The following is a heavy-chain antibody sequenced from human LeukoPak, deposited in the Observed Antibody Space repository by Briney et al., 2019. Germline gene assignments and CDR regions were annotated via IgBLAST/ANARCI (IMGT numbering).Heavy chain of an antibody. V-gene: IGHV1-69*04. CDR3: ARGTRYYDFWSGYSNFDY. J-gene: IGHJ4*02. CDR2: IIPILGIA. D-gene: IGHD3-3*01. Sequence: SVKVSCKASGSTFSSYAISWVRQAPGQGLEWMGRIIPILGIANYAQKFQGRVTITADKSTSTAYMELSSLRSDDTAVYYCARGTRYYDFWSGYSNFDYWGQGTLVTVSS. CDR1: GSTFSSYA.